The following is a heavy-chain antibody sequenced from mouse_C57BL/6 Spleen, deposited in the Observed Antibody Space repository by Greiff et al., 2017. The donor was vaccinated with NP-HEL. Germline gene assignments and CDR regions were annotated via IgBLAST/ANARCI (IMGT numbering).Heavy chain of an antibody. J-gene: IGHJ2*01. CDR1: GYTFTDYE. CDR3: TRGVYYGSDFDY. Sequence: QVQLQQSGAELVRPGASVTLSCKASGYTFTDYEMHWVKQTPVHGLEWIGAIDPETGGTAYNQKFKGKAILTADKSSSTAYMELRSLTSEDSAVYYCTRGVYYGSDFDYWGQGTTLTVSS. CDR2: IDPETGGT. D-gene: IGHD2-1*01. V-gene: IGHV1-15*01.